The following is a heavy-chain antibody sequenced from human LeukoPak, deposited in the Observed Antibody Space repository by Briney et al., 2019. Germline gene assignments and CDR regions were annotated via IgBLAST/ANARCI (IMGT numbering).Heavy chain of an antibody. D-gene: IGHD2-2*01. CDR2: INAGNGNT. CDR1: GYSFTTYA. V-gene: IGHV1-3*01. CDR3: AAVPAAIGAFDY. J-gene: IGHJ4*02. Sequence: ASVKVSCKASGYSFTTYAMHWVRQAPGQRLEWMGRINAGNGNTKYSQNFQGRVTITRDMSTSTAYMELSSLRSEDTAVYYCAAVPAAIGAFDYWGQGTLVTVSS.